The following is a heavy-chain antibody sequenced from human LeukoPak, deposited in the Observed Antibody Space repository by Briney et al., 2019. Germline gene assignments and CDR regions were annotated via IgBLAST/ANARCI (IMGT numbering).Heavy chain of an antibody. CDR3: AKTGYSSSSGPFDYYYYYMDV. V-gene: IGHV3-33*06. CDR2: IWYDGSNK. D-gene: IGHD6-6*01. Sequence: PGRSLRLSCAASGFTFSGYGMHWVRQAPGKGLEWVAVIWYDGSNKYYADSVKGRFTISRDNSKNTLCLQMNSLRAEDTAVYYCAKTGYSSSSGPFDYYYYYMDVWGKGTTVTVSS. J-gene: IGHJ6*03. CDR1: GFTFSGYG.